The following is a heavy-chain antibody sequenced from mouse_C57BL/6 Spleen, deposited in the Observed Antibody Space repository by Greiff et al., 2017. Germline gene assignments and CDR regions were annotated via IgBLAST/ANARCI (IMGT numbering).Heavy chain of an antibody. CDR2: IDPSDSYT. Sequence: VQLQQSGAELVKPGASVKLSCKASGYTFTSYWMQWVKQRPGQGLEWIGEIDPSDSYTNYNQKFKGKATLTVDTSSSTAYMQLSSLTSEDSAVYYCASKPYYGSPYYAMDYWGQGTSVTVSS. J-gene: IGHJ4*01. V-gene: IGHV1-50*01. CDR1: GYTFTSYW. CDR3: ASKPYYGSPYYAMDY. D-gene: IGHD1-1*01.